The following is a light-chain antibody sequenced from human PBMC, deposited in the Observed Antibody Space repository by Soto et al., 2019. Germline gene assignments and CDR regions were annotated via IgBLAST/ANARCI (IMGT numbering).Light chain of an antibody. V-gene: IGKV1-12*01. J-gene: IGKJ1*01. CDR1: QGISSW. CDR2: AAS. CDR3: QQANSFPWT. Sequence: DIQMTQSRSSVSASVGDRVTMTCRASQGISSWLVWYQQKPGKAPKLLIYAASSLQSGVPSRFSGSGSGTDFTLTISGLQPEDLATYYCQQANSFPWTFGQGTKVDIK.